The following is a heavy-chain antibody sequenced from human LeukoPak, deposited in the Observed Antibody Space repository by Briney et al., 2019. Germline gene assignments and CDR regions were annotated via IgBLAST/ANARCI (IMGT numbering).Heavy chain of an antibody. Sequence: PSETLSLTCTVSGGSISSGSYYWSWIRQPAGKGLEWIGRIYTSGSTNYNPSLKSRVTISVDTSKNQFSLKLSSVTAADTAVYYCARLYGSGSSLYFDYWGQGTLVTVSS. CDR3: ARLYGSGSSLYFDY. D-gene: IGHD3-10*01. V-gene: IGHV4-61*02. CDR1: GGSISSGSYY. J-gene: IGHJ4*02. CDR2: IYTSGST.